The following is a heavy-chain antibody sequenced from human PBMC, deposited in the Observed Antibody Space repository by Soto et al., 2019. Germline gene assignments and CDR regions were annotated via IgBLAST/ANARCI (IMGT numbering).Heavy chain of an antibody. J-gene: IGHJ1*01. CDR3: VKDESINWYSGHFRH. CDR2: SNGHSGSI. Sequence: EVQLVESGGGLVQPGRSLRLSCAASGFTFDDYAMHWVRQVPGKGLGGVSGSNGHSGSIGYGDSVKGRLAISRDNAKNALHLQMNSLSAEDTAFYYCVKDESINWYSGHFRHWGQGTLVTVSS. CDR1: GFTFDDYA. V-gene: IGHV3-9*01. D-gene: IGHD6-13*01.